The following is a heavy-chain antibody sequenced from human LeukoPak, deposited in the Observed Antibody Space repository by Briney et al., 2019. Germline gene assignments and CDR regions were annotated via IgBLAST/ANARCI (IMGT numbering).Heavy chain of an antibody. J-gene: IGHJ4*02. Sequence: GGSLRLSCTVSGFTFSSYWKHWVRQAPGKGLVWVSRINSYWSSRSYADSVKGRFTISRDNSKNTLYLQMNSLRTEDTAVYYCARVHAKLVGVTGPFDDWGQGTLVTVSS. D-gene: IGHD1-26*01. CDR3: ARVHAKLVGVTGPFDD. CDR2: INSYWSSR. CDR1: GFTFSSYW. V-gene: IGHV3-74*01.